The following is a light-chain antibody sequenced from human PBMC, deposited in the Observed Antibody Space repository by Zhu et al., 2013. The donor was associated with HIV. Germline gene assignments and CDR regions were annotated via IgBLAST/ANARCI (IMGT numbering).Light chain of an antibody. V-gene: IGKV1-9*01. CDR1: QDIDRY. CDR3: QQFNSYPVT. CDR2: AAS. Sequence: DIQLTQSPSLLSASVGDRVTITCRASQDIDRYLAWYQQTPGKAPTLLVYAASTTQSGVPSRFSGSGSGTEFSLTISSLQPEDFATYYCQQFNSYPVTFGGGTKVEI. J-gene: IGKJ4*01.